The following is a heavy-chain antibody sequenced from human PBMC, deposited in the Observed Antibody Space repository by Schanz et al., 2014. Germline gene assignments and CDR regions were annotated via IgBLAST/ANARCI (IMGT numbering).Heavy chain of an antibody. V-gene: IGHV3-48*04. CDR2: ISPNGVTI. CDR1: GLNFDYYG. CDR3: ARDMTSMGESGFYYYGMDV. J-gene: IGHJ6*02. Sequence: VQLVESGGGVVQPGRSLRLSCATSGLNFDYYGMNWVRQAPGKGLEWVAHISPNGVTIYYADSVKGRFTISRDNAKNSLYLQMNSLTAEDTAVYYCARDMTSMGESGFYYYGMDVWGQGTTATVSS. D-gene: IGHD1-26*01.